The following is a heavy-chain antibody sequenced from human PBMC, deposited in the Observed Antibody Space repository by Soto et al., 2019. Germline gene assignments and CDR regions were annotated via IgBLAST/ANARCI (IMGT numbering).Heavy chain of an antibody. CDR3: AKGKTWELLIDY. CDR1: GFTFSSYA. Sequence: GGSLRLSCAASGFTFSSYAMSWVRQAPGKGLEWVSAISGSGGSTYYADSVKGRFTISRGNSKNTLYLQMNSLRAEDTAVYYCAKGKTWELLIDYWGQGTLVTVSS. J-gene: IGHJ4*02. V-gene: IGHV3-23*01. CDR2: ISGSGGST. D-gene: IGHD1-26*01.